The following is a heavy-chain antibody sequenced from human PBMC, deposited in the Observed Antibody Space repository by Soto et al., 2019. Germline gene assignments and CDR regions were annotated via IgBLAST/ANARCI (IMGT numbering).Heavy chain of an antibody. CDR1: GYTFTGYY. CDR2: INPNSGGK. D-gene: IGHD2-2*02. Sequence: ASVKVSCKASGYTFTGYYMHWVGQAPGRGREGMGWINPNSGGKNYAQKFQGRVTMTRDTSISTAYMELRRLSSDDTAVYYCAVPLGYCSSTSCYTTYYYYGMDVWGQGTTVTVSS. V-gene: IGHV1-2*02. CDR3: AVPLGYCSSTSCYTTYYYYGMDV. J-gene: IGHJ6*02.